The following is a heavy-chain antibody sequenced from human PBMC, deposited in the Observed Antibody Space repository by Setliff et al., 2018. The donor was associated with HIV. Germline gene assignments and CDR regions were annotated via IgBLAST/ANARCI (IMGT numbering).Heavy chain of an antibody. CDR3: AKHECSGGCYYYMDV. CDR1: GFTFSSYA. Sequence: GGSLRLPCAASGFTFSSYAMSWVRQTPEKGLEWVSIITSGGSTYYADSAKGRFIISRDNSQNTLYLQMNSLRADDTAIYYCAKHECSGGCYYYMDVWGKGIMVTVSS. V-gene: IGHV3-23*01. CDR2: ITSGGST. D-gene: IGHD2-15*01. J-gene: IGHJ6*03.